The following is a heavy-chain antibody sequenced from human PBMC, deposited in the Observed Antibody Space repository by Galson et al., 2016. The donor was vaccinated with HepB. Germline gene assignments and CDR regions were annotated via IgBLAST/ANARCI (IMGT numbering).Heavy chain of an antibody. V-gene: IGHV1-8*01. Sequence: SVKVSCKASGYTFTNYDFNWVRQAPGQGLEWLGWMNPKSGKTGYAQKFQARVTLTSDASTTTAYMELNSRRFEDTAMYSCARSLGDYYDSSSAYWGQGTLVTVSS. CDR3: ARSLGDYYDSSSAY. J-gene: IGHJ4*02. CDR1: GYTFTNYD. CDR2: MNPKSGKT. D-gene: IGHD3-22*01.